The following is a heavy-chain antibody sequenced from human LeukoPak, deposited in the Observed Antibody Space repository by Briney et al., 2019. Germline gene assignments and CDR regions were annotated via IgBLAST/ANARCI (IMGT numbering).Heavy chain of an antibody. J-gene: IGHJ6*03. CDR2: INHGGST. Sequence: KPSETLSLTCAVYGGSFSGYYWSWVRQPPGKGLEWIGEINHGGSTNYNPSLKSRVTVSVDTSKNQFPLKVSSVTAADTAVFYCARGQYDFQTTYYYMDVWGKGTTVTISS. CDR1: GGSFSGYY. CDR3: ARGQYDFQTTYYYMDV. D-gene: IGHD3-3*01. V-gene: IGHV4-34*01.